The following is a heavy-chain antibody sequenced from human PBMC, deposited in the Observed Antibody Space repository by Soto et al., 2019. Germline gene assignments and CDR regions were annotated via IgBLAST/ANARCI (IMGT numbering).Heavy chain of an antibody. CDR1: GFTFDIYA. CDR2: IIGSGGTP. V-gene: IGHV3-23*01. D-gene: IGHD5-12*01. Sequence: EVQLLESGGGLVQPGGSLRLSCAASGFTFDIYAMSWVRQAPGKGLEWVSTIIGSGGTPYYADSVKGRFTISRDNSKNTLYVQRNSLRADDTAEYYCAKHSGYDHYYDMDVWGQGTTVTVSS. CDR3: AKHSGYDHYYDMDV. J-gene: IGHJ6*02.